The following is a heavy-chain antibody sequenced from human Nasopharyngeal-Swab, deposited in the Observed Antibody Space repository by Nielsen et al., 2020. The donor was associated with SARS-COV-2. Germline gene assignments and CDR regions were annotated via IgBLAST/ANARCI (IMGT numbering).Heavy chain of an antibody. J-gene: IGHJ5*02. CDR3: AREHIIGNWFDP. CDR2: TYHSGST. V-gene: IGHV4-59*01. D-gene: IGHD3-3*01. Sequence: WIRQPPGKGLEWIGSTYHSGSTNNNPSLKSRVTITVDTSKNQVSLKLTSVTAADTAVYYCAREHIIGNWFDPWGQGTLVTSPQ.